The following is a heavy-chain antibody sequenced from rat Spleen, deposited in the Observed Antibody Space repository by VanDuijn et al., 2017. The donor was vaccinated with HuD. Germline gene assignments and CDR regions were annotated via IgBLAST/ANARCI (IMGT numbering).Heavy chain of an antibody. D-gene: IGHD4-3*01. J-gene: IGHJ2*01. CDR1: GFTFKNYW. CDR2: IINTGDST. V-gene: IGHV5-31*01. Sequence: EVQLVESGGGLVQPGRSLKLSCVASGFTFKNYWMTWIRQAPGKGLEWVASIINTGDSTYYPDSVKGRFTVSRDNAKSTLYLQMNSLRSEDTATYYCTREGNSGYDYWGQGVMVTVSS. CDR3: TREGNSGYDY.